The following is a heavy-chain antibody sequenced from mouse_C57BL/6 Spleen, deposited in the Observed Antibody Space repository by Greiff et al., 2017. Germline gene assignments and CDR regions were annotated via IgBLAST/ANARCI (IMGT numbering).Heavy chain of an antibody. CDR2: ISSGGDYI. J-gene: IGHJ3*01. D-gene: IGHD1-1*01. Sequence: EVHLVESGESLVKPGGSLKLSCAASGFTFSSYAMSWVRQTPEKRVEWVAYISSGGDYIYYADTVKGRFTISRDNAWNTLYLQMSSLKSEDTAMYYCTKGYGSSSAWFAYWGQGTLVTVSA. V-gene: IGHV5-9-1*02. CDR3: TKGYGSSSAWFAY. CDR1: GFTFSSYA.